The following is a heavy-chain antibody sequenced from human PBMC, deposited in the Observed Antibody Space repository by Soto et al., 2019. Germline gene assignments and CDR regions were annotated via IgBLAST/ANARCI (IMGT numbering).Heavy chain of an antibody. CDR1: GSITNHH. Sequence: QVHLVQSGAEVKKPGASVNVSCQASGSITNHHMHWVRQAPGQGHEWMGIFNPSGLSTTYAQKFQGRVTITRYTSTSTVYMELSSLTSEDTAVYFCAKVTHRGPIAVAGPLGSWGQGTLVIVSS. CDR3: AKVTHRGPIAVAGPLGS. CDR2: FNPSGLST. J-gene: IGHJ4*02. V-gene: IGHV1-46*01. D-gene: IGHD6-19*01.